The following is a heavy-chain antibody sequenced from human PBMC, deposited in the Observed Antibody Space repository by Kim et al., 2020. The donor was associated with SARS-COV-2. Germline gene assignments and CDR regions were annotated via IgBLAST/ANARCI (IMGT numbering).Heavy chain of an antibody. CDR2: ISYDGSKE. J-gene: IGHJ2*01. D-gene: IGHD2-15*01. CDR1: GFIFSNFG. CDR3: AKDKVVAAIKSWFGYFD. Sequence: GGSLRLSCEASGFIFSNFGMYWVRQAPGKGLEWVAFISYDGSKEDYADSVKGRFAISRDSSKNSVYLQMTSLRPEDTALYYCAKDKVVAAIKSWFGYFD. V-gene: IGHV3-30*18.